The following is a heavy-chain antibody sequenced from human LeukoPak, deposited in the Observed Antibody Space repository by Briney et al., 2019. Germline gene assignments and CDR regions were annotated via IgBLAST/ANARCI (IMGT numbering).Heavy chain of an antibody. D-gene: IGHD3-22*01. CDR2: IKSKTDGGTT. V-gene: IGHV3-15*07. J-gene: IGHJ4*02. CDR3: TTDRTTYYDSSWYDY. CDR1: GFTFSNAW. Sequence: AGSLRLSCAASGFTFSNAWMNWVRQAPGKGLEWVGRIKSKTDGGTTDYAAPVKGRFTISRDDSKNTLYLQMNSLKTEDTAVYYCTTDRTTYYDSSWYDYWGQGTLVTVSS.